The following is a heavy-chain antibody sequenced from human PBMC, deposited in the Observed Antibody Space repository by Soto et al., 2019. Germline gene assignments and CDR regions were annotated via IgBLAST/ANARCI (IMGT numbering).Heavy chain of an antibody. Sequence: PSETLSLTCTVSGGSISSYNWSWIRQPPGEGLEWIGYIYYSGSTNYNPSLKSRVTISVDTSKNQFSLKLSSVTAADTAVYYCARVSHYYDSSGDFDYWGQGTLVTVSS. CDR2: IYYSGST. J-gene: IGHJ4*02. CDR3: ARVSHYYDSSGDFDY. CDR1: GGSISSYN. D-gene: IGHD3-22*01. V-gene: IGHV4-59*01.